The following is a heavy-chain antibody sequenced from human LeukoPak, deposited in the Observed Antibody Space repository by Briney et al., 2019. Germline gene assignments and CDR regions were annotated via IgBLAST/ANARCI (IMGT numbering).Heavy chain of an antibody. CDR2: IYPGDSDT. V-gene: IGHV5-51*01. CDR3: ARHCSSTSCYAGFDY. CDR1: GYSFTSYW. J-gene: IGHJ4*02. Sequence: GESLKISCKGSGYSFTSYWIGWVRQMPGKGLEWMGIIYPGDSDTRYSPSSQGQVTISADKSISTAYLQWSSLKASDTAMYYCARHCSSTSCYAGFDYWGQGTLVTVSS. D-gene: IGHD2-2*01.